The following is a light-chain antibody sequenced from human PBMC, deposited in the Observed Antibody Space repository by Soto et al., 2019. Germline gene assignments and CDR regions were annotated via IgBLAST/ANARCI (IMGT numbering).Light chain of an antibody. CDR3: QQSYRTPFS. CDR1: QSISIY. CDR2: AAT. V-gene: IGKV1-39*01. J-gene: IGKJ4*01. Sequence: DIQMTPSPSSLSASVGDTVTITCRASQSISIYLNWYQQKPGKAPSLLIYAATSLQNGVPPRFSGSGSGTDSTPSISIPQREDFATYYCQQSYRTPFSFGGGTKVEIK.